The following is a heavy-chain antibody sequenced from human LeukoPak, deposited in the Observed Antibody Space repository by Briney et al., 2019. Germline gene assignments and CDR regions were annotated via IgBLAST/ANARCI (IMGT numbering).Heavy chain of an antibody. Sequence: GGSLRLSCAASGFTFSSYAMSWVRQAPGKGLEWVSAISGSGDNTYNADSVKGRFTISRDNSKNTLYLQMNSLRPEDTAVYYCAKDDGDHDFDYWGQGTLVTVSS. J-gene: IGHJ4*02. CDR3: AKDDGDHDFDY. V-gene: IGHV3-23*01. D-gene: IGHD4-17*01. CDR2: ISGSGDNT. CDR1: GFTFSSYA.